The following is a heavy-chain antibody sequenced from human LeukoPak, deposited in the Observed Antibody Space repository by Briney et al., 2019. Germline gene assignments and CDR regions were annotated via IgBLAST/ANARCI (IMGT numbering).Heavy chain of an antibody. CDR2: ISYDGSNK. J-gene: IGHJ4*02. V-gene: IGHV3-30*18. Sequence: PGRSLRLSRAASGFTFSSYGMHWVRQAPGKGLEWVAVISYDGSNKYYADSVKGRFTISRDNSKNTLYLQMNSLRAEDTAVYYCAKGGYYYDSSGYYYPYYFDYWGQGTLVTVSS. CDR1: GFTFSSYG. D-gene: IGHD3-22*01. CDR3: AKGGYYYDSSGYYYPYYFDY.